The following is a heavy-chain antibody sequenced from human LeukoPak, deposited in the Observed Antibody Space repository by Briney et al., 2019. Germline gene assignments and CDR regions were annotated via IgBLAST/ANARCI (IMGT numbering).Heavy chain of an antibody. CDR3: GKDTVTTSGWFDP. CDR1: GFTFSSYS. CDR2: ISGGSDDT. V-gene: IGHV3-23*01. Sequence: PGGSLRLSCAASGFTFSSYSMGWVRQAPGKGLEWVSDISGGSDDTWYADSVRGRFTISRDNSKNTVYLQMNSLRAEDTAVYYCGKDTVTTSGWFDPWGQGTLVTVSS. J-gene: IGHJ5*02. D-gene: IGHD4-17*01.